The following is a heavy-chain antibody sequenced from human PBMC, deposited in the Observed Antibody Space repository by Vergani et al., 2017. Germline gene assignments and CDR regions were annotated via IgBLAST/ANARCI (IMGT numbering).Heavy chain of an antibody. CDR3: ARHDPGIAAAGTSPYYFDY. Sequence: QVQLQESGPGLVKPSQTLSLTCTVSGGSISSGDYYWSWIRQPPGKGLEWIGYIYYSGSTYYNPSLKSRVTISVDTSKNQFSLKLSSVTAADTAVYYCARHDPGIAAAGTSPYYFDYWGQGTLVTVSS. V-gene: IGHV4-30-4*01. CDR2: IYYSGST. J-gene: IGHJ4*02. CDR1: GGSISSGDYY. D-gene: IGHD6-13*01.